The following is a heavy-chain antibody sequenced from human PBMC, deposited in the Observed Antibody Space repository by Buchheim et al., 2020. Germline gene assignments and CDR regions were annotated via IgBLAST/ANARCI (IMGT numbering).Heavy chain of an antibody. CDR3: AGQLIATNPTASDY. Sequence: EVQLVESGGGLVQPGGSLRLSCAASGFTFSSYEMNWVRQAPGKGLAWVSYISSSGSTIYYADSVKGRFTLSRDNATNTLYLQMNSLRAEDTAVYYCAGQLIATNPTASDYWGQGTL. J-gene: IGHJ4*02. D-gene: IGHD5-24*01. V-gene: IGHV3-48*03. CDR2: ISSSGSTI. CDR1: GFTFSSYE.